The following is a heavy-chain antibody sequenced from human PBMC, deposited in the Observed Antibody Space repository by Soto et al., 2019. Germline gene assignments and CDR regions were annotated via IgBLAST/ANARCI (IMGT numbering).Heavy chain of an antibody. CDR2: ISGSGGST. Sequence: GGSLRLSCAASGFTFSSYAMSWVRQAPGKGLEWVSAISGSGGSTYYADSVKGRFTISRDNSKNTLYLQMNSLRAEDMAVYYCAKGRVTMVRGVITLYYFDYWGQGTLVTVSS. J-gene: IGHJ4*02. CDR1: GFTFSSYA. D-gene: IGHD3-10*01. CDR3: AKGRVTMVRGVITLYYFDY. V-gene: IGHV3-23*01.